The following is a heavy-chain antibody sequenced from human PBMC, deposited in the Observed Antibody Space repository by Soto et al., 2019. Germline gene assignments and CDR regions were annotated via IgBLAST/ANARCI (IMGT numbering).Heavy chain of an antibody. CDR1: GGTFSSYA. D-gene: IGHD3-10*01. Sequence: SVKVSCKASGGTFSSYAISWVRQAPGQGLEWMGGIIPIFGTANYAQKFQGRVTITADESTSAAYMELSSLRSEDTAVYYCARDKGMVRGVIITGYYYGMDVWGQGTTVTVSS. V-gene: IGHV1-69*13. CDR3: ARDKGMVRGVIITGYYYGMDV. J-gene: IGHJ6*02. CDR2: IIPIFGTA.